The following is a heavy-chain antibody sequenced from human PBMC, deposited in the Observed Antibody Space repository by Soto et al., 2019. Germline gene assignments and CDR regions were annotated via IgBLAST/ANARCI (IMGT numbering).Heavy chain of an antibody. CDR2: IHPRDSDV. CDR3: GRVYGDGDEMDV. V-gene: IGHV5-51*01. J-gene: IGHJ6*02. Sequence: PGESLKISCKASGYSFTDYWMGWVRQMPGNGLEWLGIIHPRDSDVRYNSSLKGQVTMSADKSISTAYLQWSSLKASDSAKYFCGRVYGDGDEMDVWGQRTTVTVSS. D-gene: IGHD3-10*02. CDR1: GYSFTDYW.